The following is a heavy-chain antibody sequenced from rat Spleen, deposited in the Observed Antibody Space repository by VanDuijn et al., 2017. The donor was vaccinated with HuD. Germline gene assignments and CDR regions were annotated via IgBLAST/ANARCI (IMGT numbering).Heavy chain of an antibody. CDR1: GFSLTSYN. V-gene: IGHV2-63*01. Sequence: QVQLKESGPGLVQPSQTLSLTCTVSGFSLTSYNVHWVRQPPGKGLEWMGRMRYNGDTSYNSAFKSRLSISRDTSKNQVFLKMNNLQTEDTAMYFCARADVAAISTDGIWGQGIMVTVSS. CDR2: MRYNGDT. J-gene: IGHJ2*01. D-gene: IGHD1-2*01. CDR3: ARADVAAISTDGI.